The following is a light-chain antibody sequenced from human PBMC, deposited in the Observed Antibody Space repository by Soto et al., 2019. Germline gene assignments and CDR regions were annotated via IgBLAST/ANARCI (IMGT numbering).Light chain of an antibody. J-gene: IGKJ5*01. CDR2: GAY. CDR3: KPYGSSQIT. Sequence: EIVFTQSPAALSLSPGEIATISGRVSQSVSSYLAWYQQKPGQDPRIIIYGAYNRATGIKDRFSGSGSETDFSLTIKRLEPEDFAVYFCKPYGSSQITLGPGQRLELK. CDR1: QSVSSY. V-gene: IGKV3-20*01.